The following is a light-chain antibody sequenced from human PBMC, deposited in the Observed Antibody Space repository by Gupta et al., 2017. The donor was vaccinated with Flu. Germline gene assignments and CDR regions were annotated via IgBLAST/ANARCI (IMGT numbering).Light chain of an antibody. CDR3: MQGSHWPQT. V-gene: IGKV2-30*02. CDR2: KVS. CDR1: QSLVHSDGNTY. J-gene: IGKJ3*01. Sequence: VTLGQPASISCRSSQSLVHSDGNTYLNWFLQRPGQSPRRLIYKVSNRDSVVPDRFSGSGSGTDFTLKISRVEAEDVGIYYCMQGSHWPQTFGPGTRVDIK.